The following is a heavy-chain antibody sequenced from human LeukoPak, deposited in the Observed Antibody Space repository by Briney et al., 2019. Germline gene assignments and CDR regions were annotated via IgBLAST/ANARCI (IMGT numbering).Heavy chain of an antibody. CDR1: GGTFSSYA. CDR2: IIPIFGIA. J-gene: IGHJ4*02. Sequence: PVASVKVSCKASGGTFSSYAISWVRQAPGQGLEWMGRIIPIFGIANYAQKFQGRVTITADNSTSTAYMELSSLRSEDTAVYYCARDGSVATINLGPYYFDYWGQGTLVTVSS. D-gene: IGHD5-12*01. CDR3: ARDGSVATINLGPYYFDY. V-gene: IGHV1-69*04.